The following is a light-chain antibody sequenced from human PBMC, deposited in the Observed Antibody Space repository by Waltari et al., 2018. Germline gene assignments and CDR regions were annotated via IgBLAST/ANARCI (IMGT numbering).Light chain of an antibody. CDR3: SSYTSSSTYV. Sequence: QSALTQPASVSVSPGQSINISCTGTSRDVGGYNYLSWYQQYQGKVPKLMIYDVGNRPSGVSNRFSDSKSGNTASLTISGLQAGDEADYYCSSYTSSSTYVFGTGTQVTVL. CDR1: SRDVGGYNY. CDR2: DVG. V-gene: IGLV2-14*01. J-gene: IGLJ1*01.